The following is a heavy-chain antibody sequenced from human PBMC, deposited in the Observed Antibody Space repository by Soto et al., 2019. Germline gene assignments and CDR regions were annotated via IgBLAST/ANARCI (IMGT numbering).Heavy chain of an antibody. V-gene: IGHV4-30-2*01. CDR3: ARGVLMVYVNNWFDP. CDR1: GGSISSGGYS. J-gene: IGHJ5*02. D-gene: IGHD2-8*01. CDR2: IYHSGST. Sequence: SGTLSLTCAVSGGSISSGGYSWSWIRQPPGKGLEWIGYIYHSGSTYYNPSLKSRVTISVDRSKNQFSLKLSSVTAADTAVYYCARGVLMVYVNNWFDPWGQGTLVTVSS.